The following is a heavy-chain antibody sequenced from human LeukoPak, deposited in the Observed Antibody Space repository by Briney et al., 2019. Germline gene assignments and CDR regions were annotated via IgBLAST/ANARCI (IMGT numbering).Heavy chain of an antibody. Sequence: ASVKVSCKASGYTFTSYYMHWVRQAPGQGLEWMGIINPSGGSTSYAQKFQGRVTITRDTSASTAYMELSSLRSEDTAVYYCARDLGYCSSTSCFNWFDPWGQGTLVTVSS. D-gene: IGHD2-2*01. CDR2: INPSGGST. V-gene: IGHV1-46*01. CDR3: ARDLGYCSSTSCFNWFDP. CDR1: GYTFTSYY. J-gene: IGHJ5*02.